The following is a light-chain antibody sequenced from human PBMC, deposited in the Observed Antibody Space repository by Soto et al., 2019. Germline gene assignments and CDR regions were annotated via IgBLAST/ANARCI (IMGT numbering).Light chain of an antibody. CDR2: EGS. CDR1: SSDVGSYNF. J-gene: IGLJ1*01. CDR3: CSYAGSNNFV. V-gene: IGLV2-23*01. Sequence: QSVLTQPASVSGSPGQSITISCSGTSSDVGSYNFVSWYQQHPGTAPQLLIYEGSKRPSGVSNRFSGSKSGNTASLTISGLQAEDEADYYCCSYAGSNNFVFGTGTKVTVL.